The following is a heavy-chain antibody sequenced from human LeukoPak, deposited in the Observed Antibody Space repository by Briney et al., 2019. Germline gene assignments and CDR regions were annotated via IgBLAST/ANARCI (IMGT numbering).Heavy chain of an antibody. V-gene: IGHV1-46*01. CDR2: INPSGGST. Sequence: ASVKVSCTASGYTLTSYYMHWVRQAPGQGLEWMGIINPSGGSTSYAQKFQGRVTMTRDTSTSTVYMELSSLRSEDTAVYYCARGDYGGNSGLGFDYWGQGTLVTVSS. J-gene: IGHJ4*02. CDR3: ARGDYGGNSGLGFDY. D-gene: IGHD4-23*01. CDR1: GYTLTSYY.